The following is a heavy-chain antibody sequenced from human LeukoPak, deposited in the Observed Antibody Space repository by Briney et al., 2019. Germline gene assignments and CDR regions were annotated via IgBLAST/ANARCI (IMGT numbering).Heavy chain of an antibody. V-gene: IGHV1-2*02. CDR2: MSVNSGVT. D-gene: IGHD5-18*01. J-gene: IGHJ3*02. Sequence: ASVKVSCKASGFTLTGYYMHWVRQAPGQGLEWMGWMSVNSGVTNYAQKIQGRVTLTRETSMNTAYMELSWLTSDDTAVYYCTTSTKYTSSFGAFDIWGQGTMVAVSS. CDR1: GFTLTGYY. CDR3: TTSTKYTSSFGAFDI.